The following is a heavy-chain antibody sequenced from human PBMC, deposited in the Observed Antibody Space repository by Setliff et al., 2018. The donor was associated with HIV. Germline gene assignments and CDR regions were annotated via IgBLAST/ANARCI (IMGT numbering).Heavy chain of an antibody. Sequence: PGGSLRLSCAASGFSFSAYAMSWVRRAPGMGLEWLSVVLRGGSPTYYADSVKGRFTISRDDSRNTVYLEMRSLRDEDTAVYFCAKYTRGGSIFYYMDVWGKGTTVTVSS. V-gene: IGHV3-23*03. CDR3: AKYTRGGSIFYYMDV. CDR2: VLRGGSPT. CDR1: GFSFSAYA. D-gene: IGHD3-3*01. J-gene: IGHJ6*03.